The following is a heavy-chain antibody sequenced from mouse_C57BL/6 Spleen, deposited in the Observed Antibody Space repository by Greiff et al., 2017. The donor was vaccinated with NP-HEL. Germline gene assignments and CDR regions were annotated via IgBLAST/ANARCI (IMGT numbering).Heavy chain of an antibody. Sequence: QVQLKQSGPELVKPGASVKISCKASGYAFSSSWMNWVKQRPGKGLEWIGRIYPGDGDTNYNGKFKGKATLTADKSSSTAYMQLSSLTSEDSAVYFCANYYGSNPWFDYWGQGTLVTVSA. D-gene: IGHD1-1*01. J-gene: IGHJ3*01. CDR2: IYPGDGDT. V-gene: IGHV1-82*01. CDR3: ANYYGSNPWFDY. CDR1: GYAFSSSW.